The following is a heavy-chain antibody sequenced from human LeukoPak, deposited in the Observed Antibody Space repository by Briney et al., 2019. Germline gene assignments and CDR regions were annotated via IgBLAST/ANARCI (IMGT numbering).Heavy chain of an antibody. D-gene: IGHD6-19*01. CDR2: INPSGGST. V-gene: IGHV1-46*01. Sequence: GASVKVSCKASGYTFTSYYIHWVRQAPGQGLEWMGIINPSGGSTTYAQKFQGRVTMTRDTSTSTAYMEVSSLRSEDTAVYYCARVRFSSGWYIAFDIWGQGTMVTASS. CDR3: ARVRFSSGWYIAFDI. J-gene: IGHJ3*02. CDR1: GYTFTSYY.